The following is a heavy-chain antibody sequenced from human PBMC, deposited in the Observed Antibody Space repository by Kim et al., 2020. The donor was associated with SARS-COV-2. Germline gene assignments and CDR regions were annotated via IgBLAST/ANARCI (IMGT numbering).Heavy chain of an antibody. V-gene: IGHV4-4*02. CDR1: GGSISSSNW. Sequence: SETLSLTCAVSGGSISSSNWWSWVRQPPGKGLEWIGEIYHSGSTNYNPSLKSRVTISVDKSKNQFSLKLSSVTAADTAVYYCARANYDYVWGSYRYYGMDVWGQGTTVTVSS. CDR3: ARANYDYVWGSYRYYGMDV. D-gene: IGHD3-16*02. CDR2: IYHSGST. J-gene: IGHJ6*02.